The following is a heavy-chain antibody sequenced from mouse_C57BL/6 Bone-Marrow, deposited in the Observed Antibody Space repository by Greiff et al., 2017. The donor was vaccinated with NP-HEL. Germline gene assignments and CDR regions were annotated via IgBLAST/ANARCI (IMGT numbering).Heavy chain of an antibody. D-gene: IGHD2-4*01. CDR3: ARMGDYDGYFDY. Sequence: QVQLQQPGAELVKPGASAKLSCKASGYTFTSYWMQWVKQRPGQGLEWIGEIDPSDSYTNYNQKFKGKATLTVDTSSSTAYMQLSSLTSEDSAVYYCARMGDYDGYFDYWGQGTTLTVSS. CDR1: GYTFTSYW. J-gene: IGHJ2*01. V-gene: IGHV1-50*01. CDR2: IDPSDSYT.